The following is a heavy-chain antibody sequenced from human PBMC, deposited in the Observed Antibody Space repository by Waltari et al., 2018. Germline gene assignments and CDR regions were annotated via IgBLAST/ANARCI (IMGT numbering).Heavy chain of an antibody. CDR1: GGSFSGYY. Sequence: QVQLQQWGAGLLKPSETLSLTCAVYGGSFSGYYWSWVRQPPGKGLEWIGEINHSGSTNYNPARKSRITISVDTAKNQFSLKLSSVTAADTAVYYCARGGIEAYYDILTGLPGYFYRDVWGKGTTVTVSS. CDR3: ARGGIEAYYDILTGLPGYFYRDV. D-gene: IGHD3-9*01. CDR2: INHSGST. V-gene: IGHV4-34*01. J-gene: IGHJ6*03.